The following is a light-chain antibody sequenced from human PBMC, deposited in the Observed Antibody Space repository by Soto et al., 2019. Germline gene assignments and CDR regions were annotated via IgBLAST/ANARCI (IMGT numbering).Light chain of an antibody. Sequence: QSALAQPASVSGSPGQSITISCTGTSSDVGAYNSVSWYQQHPHRAPQVIIYKGTQRPSGVSNRFSGSTSCNAASLTISALQADYEADYFCCSSAPESTYVFRTGTNATVL. CDR2: KGT. CDR3: CSSAPESTYV. V-gene: IGLV2-23*01. J-gene: IGLJ1*01. CDR1: SSDVGAYNS.